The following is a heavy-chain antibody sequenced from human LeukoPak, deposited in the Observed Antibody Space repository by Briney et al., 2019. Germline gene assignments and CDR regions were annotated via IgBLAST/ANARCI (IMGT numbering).Heavy chain of an antibody. Sequence: SETLSLTCTVSGGSIRSSYYYWGWIRQPPGKGLEWIGSIYDSGSTYYNPSLKSRVTISVDTSKNQFSLKLNSVTAADTAVYYCATSQRGIVVVIGDYYFDYWGQGTLVTVSS. J-gene: IGHJ4*02. V-gene: IGHV4-39*01. CDR1: GGSIRSSYYY. D-gene: IGHD3-22*01. CDR3: ATSQRGIVVVIGDYYFDY. CDR2: IYDSGST.